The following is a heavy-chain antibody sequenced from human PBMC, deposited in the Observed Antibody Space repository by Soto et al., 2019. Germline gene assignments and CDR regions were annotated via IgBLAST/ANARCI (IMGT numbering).Heavy chain of an antibody. Sequence: AGGSLRLSCAASGFTFSSYGMHWVRQAPGKGLEWVAVIWYDGSNKYYADSVKGRFTISRDNSKNTLYLQMNSLRAEDTAVYYCARDRGYSYGLPSHWGQGTLVTVSS. CDR3: ARDRGYSYGLPSH. CDR2: IWYDGSNK. V-gene: IGHV3-33*01. CDR1: GFTFSSYG. D-gene: IGHD5-18*01. J-gene: IGHJ4*02.